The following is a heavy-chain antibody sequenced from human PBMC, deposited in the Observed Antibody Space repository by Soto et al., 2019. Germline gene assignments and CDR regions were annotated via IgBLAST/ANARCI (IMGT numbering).Heavy chain of an antibody. J-gene: IGHJ4*02. CDR2: INSDGSRV. CDR3: ARRSSGTHRVDY. CDR1: GLTLMSYR. D-gene: IGHD1-26*01. V-gene: IGHV3-74*01. Sequence: LLRLSWAPSGLTLMSYRTPWVRKAPEKGLVWVSGINSDGSRVTYADSVKGRFTVSRDNAKNKLYVQMNSLRAEDTTVYYCARRSSGTHRVDYWGQGTMVTVSS.